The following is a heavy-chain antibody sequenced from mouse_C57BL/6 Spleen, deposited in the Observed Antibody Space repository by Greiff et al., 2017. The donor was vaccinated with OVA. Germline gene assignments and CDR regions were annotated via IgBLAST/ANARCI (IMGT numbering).Heavy chain of an antibody. J-gene: IGHJ4*01. D-gene: IGHD1-1*01. V-gene: IGHV1-64*01. CDR1: GYTFTSYW. CDR2: IHPNSGST. Sequence: QVQLQQPGAELVKPGASVKLSCKASGYTFTSYWMHWVKQRPGQGLEWIGMIHPNSGSTNYNEKFKSKATLTVDKSSSTAYMQLSSLTSEDSAVYYCAREGYGSSYAMDYWGQGTSVTVSS. CDR3: AREGYGSSYAMDY.